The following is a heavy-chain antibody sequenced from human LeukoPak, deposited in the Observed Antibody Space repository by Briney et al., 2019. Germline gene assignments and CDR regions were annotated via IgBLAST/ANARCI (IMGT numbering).Heavy chain of an antibody. Sequence: PSQTLSLTCAVYGGSFSGYYWSWIRQPPGKGLEWIGEINHSGSTNYNPSLKSRVTISEDTSKNQFSLKLSSVTAADTAVYYCASGVGAKRNWFDPWGQGTLVTVSS. CDR3: ASGVGAKRNWFDP. V-gene: IGHV4-34*01. CDR2: INHSGST. D-gene: IGHD1-26*01. CDR1: GGSFSGYY. J-gene: IGHJ5*02.